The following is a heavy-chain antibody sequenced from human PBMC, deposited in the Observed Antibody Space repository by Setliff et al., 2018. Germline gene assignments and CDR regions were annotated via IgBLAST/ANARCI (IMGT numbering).Heavy chain of an antibody. CDR1: GYTFTDHY. CDR2: IDPQDGET. J-gene: IGHJ5*02. V-gene: IGHV1-69-2*01. CDR3: ASGDWPRGFDP. Sequence: ASVKVSCKASGYTFTDHYIHWVQQAPGKNLEWMGRIDPQDGETLYADKFLGRVTITADMSTDTAFMTLSSLTSDDTAVYYCASGDWPRGFDPWGQGTLVTVSS. D-gene: IGHD2-21*01.